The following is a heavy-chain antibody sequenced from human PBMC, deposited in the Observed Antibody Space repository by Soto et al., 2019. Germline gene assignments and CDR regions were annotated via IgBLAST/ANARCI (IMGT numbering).Heavy chain of an antibody. CDR2: IHHSGST. D-gene: IGHD1-26*01. CDR1: GASISSTSSGDW. CDR3: ATMVAATLVDY. V-gene: IGHV4-4*02. J-gene: IGHJ4*02. Sequence: QVQLQESGPGLVKPSGTLSLTCTVSGASISSTSSGDWWSWVRQPPGKGLEWIGEIHHSGSTNYNPSLKSRVTMSVDKSKNQFSLRLSSVAAADTAVYYCATMVAATLVDYWGQGTLVTVSS.